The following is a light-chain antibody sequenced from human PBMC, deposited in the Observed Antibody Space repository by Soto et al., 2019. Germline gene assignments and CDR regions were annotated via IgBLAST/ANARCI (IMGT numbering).Light chain of an antibody. J-gene: IGLJ2*01. CDR1: SSDVGGYNY. CDR2: EVS. CDR3: SSFAGNNNLV. Sequence: ALTQPPSASGSPGQSVTISCTGTSSDVGGYNYVSWYQQHPGKAPKLMISEVSKRPSGVPDRFSGSKSGNTASLTVSGLQAEDEADYYCSSFAGNNNLVFGGGTKVTVL. V-gene: IGLV2-8*01.